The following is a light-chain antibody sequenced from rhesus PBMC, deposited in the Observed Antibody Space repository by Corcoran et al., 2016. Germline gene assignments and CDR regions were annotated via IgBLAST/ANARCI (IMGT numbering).Light chain of an antibody. Sequence: DIQMTQSPSSLSASVGDTVTTTCRASQGISNNLAWYQHKPGKVPKLRIYSASTLQTGVPSRFSRGGTGADLTLPIRSLPTEALGTYYSRHGDAAACNFGQGTKVEIK. CDR3: RHGDAAACN. J-gene: IGKJ2*01. CDR1: QGISNN. V-gene: IGKV1S13*01. CDR2: SAS.